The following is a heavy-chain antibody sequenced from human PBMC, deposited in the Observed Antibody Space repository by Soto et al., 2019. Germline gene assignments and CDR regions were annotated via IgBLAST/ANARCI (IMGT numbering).Heavy chain of an antibody. V-gene: IGHV3-33*01. J-gene: IGHJ3*02. CDR3: ARDVGKRWLPNAFDM. Sequence: QVQLVESGGGVVQPGRSLRLYCAASGFTFSSYGMHWVRQAPGKGLEWVAVIWYDGSNKYYADSVKGRFTISRDNSKNTLYLQMNSVRAEETAVYYGARDVGKRWLPNAFDMWGQGPMVTFSS. CDR1: GFTFSSYG. D-gene: IGHD6-19*01. CDR2: IWYDGSNK.